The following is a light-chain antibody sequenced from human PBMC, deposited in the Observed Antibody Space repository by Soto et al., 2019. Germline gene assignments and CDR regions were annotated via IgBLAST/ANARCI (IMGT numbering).Light chain of an antibody. Sequence: EIVLTQSPGTLSLSPGERATLSGGASQSVSSNYLAWYQQKPGQPPRLLIYGASSRAAGIPDRFSGSGSGTDFTLTINRLEPEDFAVYYCQQYVTSRRTFGPGTKVDIK. CDR2: GAS. J-gene: IGKJ1*01. V-gene: IGKV3-20*01. CDR1: QSVSSNY. CDR3: QQYVTSRRT.